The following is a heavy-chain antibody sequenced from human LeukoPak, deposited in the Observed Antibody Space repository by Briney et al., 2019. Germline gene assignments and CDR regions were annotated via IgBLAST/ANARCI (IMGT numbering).Heavy chain of an antibody. D-gene: IGHD3-3*01. J-gene: IGHJ4*02. CDR1: GFTFSSNW. Sequence: GGSLRLSCATSGFTFSSNWMSWVRHVPGRGLDWVANIKPDGSAEYYAASVKGRFTVSRDNAKNSLYLQMNSLRVEDTAVYYCAKDRGGAITIFGVVINFDYWGQGTLVTVSS. CDR3: AKDRGGAITIFGVVINFDY. V-gene: IGHV3-7*03. CDR2: IKPDGSAE.